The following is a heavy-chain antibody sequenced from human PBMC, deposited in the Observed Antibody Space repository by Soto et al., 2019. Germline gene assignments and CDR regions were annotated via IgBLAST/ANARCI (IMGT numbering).Heavy chain of an antibody. Sequence: RRLSCAASGFTFSTYSLNWVRQAPGKGLEWVSYISTISSTIYYADSVKGRFTISRDNDKNFLYLQMNSLRDEDTAMYYCATISLGAFDIWGQGTMVTVSS. CDR1: GFTFSTYS. V-gene: IGHV3-48*02. J-gene: IGHJ3*02. D-gene: IGHD7-27*01. CDR2: ISTISSTI. CDR3: ATISLGAFDI.